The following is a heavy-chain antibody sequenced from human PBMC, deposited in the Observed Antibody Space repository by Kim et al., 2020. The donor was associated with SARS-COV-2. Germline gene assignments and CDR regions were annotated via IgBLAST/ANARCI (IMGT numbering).Heavy chain of an antibody. J-gene: IGHJ4*02. CDR2: THYRGST. D-gene: IGHD3-22*01. CDR3: ARSFGITMIIVVTPCFFGY. CDR1: GGSISSSSHY. Sequence: SETLSLTCTVSGGSISSSSHYWGWIRQPPGKGLEWIGSTHYRGSTYYNPSLKSRVTISVDTSKNQFSLKLSSVTAADTADYYCARSFGITMIIVVTPCFFGYWGQGTLVTVSS. V-gene: IGHV4-39*01.